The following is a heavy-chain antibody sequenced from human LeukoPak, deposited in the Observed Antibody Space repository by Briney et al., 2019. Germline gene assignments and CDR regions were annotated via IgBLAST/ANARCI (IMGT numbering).Heavy chain of an antibody. D-gene: IGHD4-23*01. CDR2: IYYSGST. CDR3: AREMGVVTAHGIDI. J-gene: IGHJ6*02. Sequence: PSETLSLTCIVSGGSISSISSNNYHWGWIRQPPGKGLEWIGSIYYSGSTYYNPSLKSRVTISVDTSKNQFSLKLSSVTAADTALYYCAREMGVVTAHGIDIWGQGTTVTVSS. CDR1: GGSISSISSNNYH. V-gene: IGHV4-39*02.